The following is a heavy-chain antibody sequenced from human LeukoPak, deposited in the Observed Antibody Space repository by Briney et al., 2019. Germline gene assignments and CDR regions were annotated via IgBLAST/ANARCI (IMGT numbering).Heavy chain of an antibody. J-gene: IGHJ4*02. D-gene: IGHD2-15*01. CDR1: GFTFSSYA. CDR3: ARDGRYCSGGSCYSYYFDY. V-gene: IGHV3-30-3*01. CDR2: ISYDGSNK. Sequence: GGSLRLSCAASGFTFSSYAMHWVRQAPGKGLEWVAVISYDGSNKYYADSVKGRFTISRDNSKNTLYLQMNSLRAEDTAVYYCARDGRYCSGGSCYSYYFDYWGQGTLVTVSS.